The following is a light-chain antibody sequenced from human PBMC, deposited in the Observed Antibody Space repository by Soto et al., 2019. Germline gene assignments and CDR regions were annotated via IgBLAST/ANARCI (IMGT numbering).Light chain of an antibody. CDR1: SSEVGGYNY. J-gene: IGLJ1*01. CDR3: SAYRSGSTLV. CDR2: DVS. Sequence: QSALTQPASVSGSPGQSITISCTGTSSEVGGYNYGSWYQQHPGKAPKLMIYDVSNRPSGVSTRFAGSKSGNTASLTISGLQAEDVADYYCSAYRSGSTLVFGTGTKLTVL. V-gene: IGLV2-14*01.